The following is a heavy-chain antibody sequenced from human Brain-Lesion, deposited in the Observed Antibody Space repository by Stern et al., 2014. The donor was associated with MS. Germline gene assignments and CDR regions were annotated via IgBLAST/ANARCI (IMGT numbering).Heavy chain of an antibody. J-gene: IGHJ5*02. CDR1: GGSVSSTSYA. CDR3: AGEEDIRYCSGGSCTGNWFDP. D-gene: IGHD2-15*01. Sequence: QLQLQESGPGLVKPSETLSLTCTVAGGSVSSTSYAWAWIRQPPGKGLEWIGTIYYSGNTYYSPSLKSRLTISLDTSKNQSSRQLSFVTAADTAVYYCAGEEDIRYCSGGSCTGNWFDPWGQGTLVTVSS. CDR2: IYYSGNT. V-gene: IGHV4-39*01.